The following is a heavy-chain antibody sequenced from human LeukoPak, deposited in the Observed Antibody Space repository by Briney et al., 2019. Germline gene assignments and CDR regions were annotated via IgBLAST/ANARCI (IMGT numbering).Heavy chain of an antibody. CDR1: GFTFSSYA. V-gene: IGHV3-23*01. J-gene: IGHJ6*02. Sequence: QAGGSLRLSCAASGFTFSSYAMSWVRQAPGKGLEWVSAISGSGGSTYYADSVKGRFTISRDNSKNTLYLQMNSLRAEDTAVYYCAKVEFDDYVWGSYRLYGMDVWGQGTTVTVSS. CDR3: AKVEFDDYVWGSYRLYGMDV. D-gene: IGHD3-16*02. CDR2: ISGSGGST.